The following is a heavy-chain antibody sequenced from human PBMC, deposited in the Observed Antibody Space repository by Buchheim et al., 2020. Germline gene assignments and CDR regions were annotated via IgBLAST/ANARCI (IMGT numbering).Heavy chain of an antibody. V-gene: IGHV3-66*01. CDR1: GFTVSSNY. Sequence: EVQLVESGGGLVQPGGSLRLSCAASGFTVSSNYMSWVRQAPGKGLEWVSVIYSGGSTYYADSATRRLTISRDNSKNTLYLQMNSLRAEDTAVYYCARVGAGGYYYYYGMDVWGQGTT. J-gene: IGHJ6*02. D-gene: IGHD1-26*01. CDR2: IYSGGST. CDR3: ARVGAGGYYYYYGMDV.